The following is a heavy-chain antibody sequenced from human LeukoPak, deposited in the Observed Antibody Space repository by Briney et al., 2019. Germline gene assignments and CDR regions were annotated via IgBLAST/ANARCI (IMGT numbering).Heavy chain of an antibody. J-gene: IGHJ4*02. D-gene: IGHD3-22*01. V-gene: IGHV3-30-3*01. CDR2: ISYDGSNK. CDR1: GFTFSSYA. Sequence: GSLRLSCAASGFTFSSYAMHWVRQAPGKGLEWVAVISYDGSNKYYADSVKGRFTISRDNSKNTLYLQMNSLRAEDTAVYYCAKDPNPMIVVAVDYWGQGTLVTVSS. CDR3: AKDPNPMIVVAVDY.